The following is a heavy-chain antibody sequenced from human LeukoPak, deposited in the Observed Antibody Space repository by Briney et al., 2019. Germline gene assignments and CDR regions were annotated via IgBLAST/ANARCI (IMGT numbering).Heavy chain of an antibody. CDR1: GSSINNYY. D-gene: IGHD6-19*01. V-gene: IGHV4-59*08. J-gene: IGHJ4*02. CDR2: IFSSGTT. CDR3: ARRLASAWGFDY. Sequence: SETLSLTCTVSGSSINNYYWTWIRQPPGKGLEWIGYIFSSGTTNYNLSLKSRVTISLDMSKNQFSLTLTSVTAADTAVYYCARRLASAWGFDYWGQGTLATVSS.